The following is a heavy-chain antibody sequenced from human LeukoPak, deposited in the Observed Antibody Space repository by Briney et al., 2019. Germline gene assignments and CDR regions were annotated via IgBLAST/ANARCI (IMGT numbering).Heavy chain of an antibody. CDR2: ISSGSTYM. CDR1: GFTFSSYS. V-gene: IGHV3-21*01. CDR3: GRVGGRSKAAKGDAFDI. J-gene: IGHJ3*02. D-gene: IGHD6-6*01. Sequence: GGSLRLSCAASGFTFSSYSMNWVRQAPGKGLEWVSSISSGSTYMYYADSVKGRFTISRDNAQNSMYLQMKSLRAEDTAVYYCGRVGGRSKAAKGDAFDIWGQGTMVTVSS.